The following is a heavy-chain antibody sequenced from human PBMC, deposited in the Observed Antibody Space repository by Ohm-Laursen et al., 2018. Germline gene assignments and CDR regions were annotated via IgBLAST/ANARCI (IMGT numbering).Heavy chain of an antibody. CDR2: ISGSGGST. CDR1: GFTFSSYA. V-gene: IGHV3-23*01. Sequence: SLRLSCAASGFTFSSYAMSWVRQAPGKGLEWVSAISGSGGSTYYADSVKGRFTISRDNSKNTLYLQMNSLRAEDTAVYYCAKGLLWFGELLPYYYYYGMDVWGQGTTVTVSS. J-gene: IGHJ6*02. D-gene: IGHD3-10*01. CDR3: AKGLLWFGELLPYYYYYGMDV.